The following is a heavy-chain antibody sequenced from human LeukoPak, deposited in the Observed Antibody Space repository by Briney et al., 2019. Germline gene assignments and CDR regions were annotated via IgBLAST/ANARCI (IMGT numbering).Heavy chain of an antibody. CDR1: GYTFTTYH. D-gene: IGHD4-17*01. J-gene: IGHJ4*02. V-gene: IGHV1-8*03. CDR3: ARTTSLTASGYDY. Sequence: GASVKVSCKTSGYTFTTYHINWVRQATGQGLEWLGWMNPYSGDRGYAQKFQGRLSITSDTSISTAYMGLSSLRSDDTAVYSCARTTSLTASGYDYWGQGTLVTVSS. CDR2: MNPYSGDR.